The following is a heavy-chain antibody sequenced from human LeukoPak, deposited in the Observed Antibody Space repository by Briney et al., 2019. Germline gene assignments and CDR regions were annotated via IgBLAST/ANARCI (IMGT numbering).Heavy chain of an antibody. CDR1: GSTFSSYW. CDR3: AKRVPYSSSSVYFDS. D-gene: IGHD6-6*01. J-gene: IGHJ4*02. V-gene: IGHV3-7*03. CDR2: IKTDGSEK. Sequence: GGSLRLSCAASGSTFSSYWMSWFRQIPGKGLEWLGNIKTDGSEKYYLDSVRGRFTISRDNAKNSLFLQMNSLMDDDTAVYYCAKRVPYSSSSVYFDSWGQGTLVTVSS.